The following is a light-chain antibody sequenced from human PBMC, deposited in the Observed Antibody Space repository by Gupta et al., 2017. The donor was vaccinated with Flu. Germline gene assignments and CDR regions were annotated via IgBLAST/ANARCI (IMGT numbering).Light chain of an antibody. CDR1: SSNIGSNT. J-gene: IGLJ3*02. Sequence: VTNSCSGSSSNIGSNTVNWYQQHPGTAPKLLIYTNNQRHSGVPDRFSGSKSDTSATLAISGLQAEDEADYYCASWDDSRNGGVFGGGTKLTVL. CDR3: ASWDDSRNGGV. V-gene: IGLV1-44*01. CDR2: TNN.